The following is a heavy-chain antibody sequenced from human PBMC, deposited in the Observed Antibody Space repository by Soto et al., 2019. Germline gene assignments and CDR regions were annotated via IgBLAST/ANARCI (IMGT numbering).Heavy chain of an antibody. V-gene: IGHV4-39*01. CDR2: IYYSGST. CDR3: AMYSGSYPGWFDP. CDR1: GGSISSSSYY. Sequence: SETLSLTCTVSGGSISSSSYYWGWIRQPPGKGLEWIGSIYYSGSTYYNPSLKSRVTISVDTSKNQFSLKLSSVTAADTAVYYCAMYSGSYPGWFDPWGQGTLVTVSS. D-gene: IGHD1-26*01. J-gene: IGHJ5*02.